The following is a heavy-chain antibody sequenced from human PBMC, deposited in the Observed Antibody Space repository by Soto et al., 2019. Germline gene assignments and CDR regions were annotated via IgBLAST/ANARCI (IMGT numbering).Heavy chain of an antibody. CDR1: GGSTSSGGYY. Sequence: QVQLQDSGPGLVKPSQTLSLTCTVSGGSTSSGGYYWTWVRQHPGKGLELIGYISYSGDTYYNPSLKSRVTISVDTSKNQFSLKLSSVTAADTAVYYCARVKGWSHPYGMDVWGQGTTVTVSS. CDR2: ISYSGDT. D-gene: IGHD3-3*01. V-gene: IGHV4-31*03. CDR3: ARVKGWSHPYGMDV. J-gene: IGHJ6*02.